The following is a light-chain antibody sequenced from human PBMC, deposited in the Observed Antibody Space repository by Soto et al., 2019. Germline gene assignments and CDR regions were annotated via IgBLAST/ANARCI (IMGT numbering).Light chain of an antibody. CDR1: TSNIGSNT. V-gene: IGLV1-44*01. Sequence: QSVLTQPPSVSGTPGQRVTISCSGRTSNIGSNTVSWYQQLPGTAPKLLIYNNNQRPSGVPDRFSGSKSGTSASLAISGLQSEDEADYYCAAWDDSLNGRGVFGGGTKLTVL. J-gene: IGLJ2*01. CDR3: AAWDDSLNGRGV. CDR2: NNN.